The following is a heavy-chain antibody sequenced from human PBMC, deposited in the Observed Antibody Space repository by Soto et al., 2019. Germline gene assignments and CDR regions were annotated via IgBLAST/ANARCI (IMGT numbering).Heavy chain of an antibody. V-gene: IGHV3-64*01. CDR1: GLTFSSYA. CDR3: ARDSGGYCSSTSCSMYYYMDV. J-gene: IGHJ6*03. Sequence: PGGSLRLSCAASGLTFSSYAMHWVRQAPGKGLEYVSAISSNGGSTYYANSVKGRFTIPRDNSKNTLYLQMGSLRAEDMAVYYCARDSGGYCSSTSCSMYYYMDVWGKGTTVTVSS. D-gene: IGHD2-2*01. CDR2: ISSNGGST.